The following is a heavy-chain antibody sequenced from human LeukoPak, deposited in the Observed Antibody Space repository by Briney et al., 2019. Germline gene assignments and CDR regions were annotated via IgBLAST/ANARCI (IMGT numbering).Heavy chain of an antibody. Sequence: SETLSLTCTVSGGSISSYYWSWIRQPPGKGLEWIGYIYYSGSTNYNPSLKSRVTTSVDTSKNQFSLKLSSVTAADTAVYYCARDKGESGAFDIWGQGTMVTVSS. D-gene: IGHD3-16*01. CDR3: ARDKGESGAFDI. V-gene: IGHV4-59*01. CDR2: IYYSGST. J-gene: IGHJ3*02. CDR1: GGSISSYY.